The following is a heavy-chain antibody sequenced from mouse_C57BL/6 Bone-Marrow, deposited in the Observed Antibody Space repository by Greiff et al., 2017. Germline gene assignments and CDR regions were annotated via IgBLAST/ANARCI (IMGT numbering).Heavy chain of an antibody. V-gene: IGHV1-81*01. D-gene: IGHD1-1*01. CDR1: GYTFTSYG. CDR3: AITTVVAFSKYFDY. CDR2: IYPRSGNT. J-gene: IGHJ2*01. Sequence: QVQLKQSGAELARPGASVKLSCKASGYTFTSYGISWVKQRTGQGLEWIGEIYPRSGNTYYNEKFKGKATLTADKSSSTAYIELRSLTSEYSAVYFCAITTVVAFSKYFDYWGQGTTLTVSS.